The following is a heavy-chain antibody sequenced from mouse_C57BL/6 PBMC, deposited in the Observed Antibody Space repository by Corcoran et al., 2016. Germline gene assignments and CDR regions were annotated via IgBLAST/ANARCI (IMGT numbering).Heavy chain of an antibody. CDR1: GYTFTTYG. Sequence: QIQLVQSGPELKKPGETVKISCKASGYTFTTYGMSWVKQAPGKGLKWMGWINTYSGVPTYADDFKGRFAFSLETSASTAYLQINNLKNEDTATYFCARGDGSTPFDYWGQGTTLTVSS. CDR2: INTYSGVP. V-gene: IGHV9-3*01. J-gene: IGHJ2*01. CDR3: ARGDGSTPFDY. D-gene: IGHD1-1*01.